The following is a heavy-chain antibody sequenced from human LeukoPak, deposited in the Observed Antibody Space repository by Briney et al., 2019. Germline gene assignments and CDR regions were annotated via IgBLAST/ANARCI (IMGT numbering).Heavy chain of an antibody. Sequence: GGSLRLSCAASGFTFSTYTMHWVRQAPGKGLEYVSAISSNGGSTYYANSVKGRFTISRDNSKNTLYLQMGSLRAEDMAVYYCAGAPGLWDSLDYWGQGTLVTVSS. J-gene: IGHJ4*02. CDR1: GFTFSTYT. V-gene: IGHV3-64*01. D-gene: IGHD1-26*01. CDR3: AGAPGLWDSLDY. CDR2: ISSNGGST.